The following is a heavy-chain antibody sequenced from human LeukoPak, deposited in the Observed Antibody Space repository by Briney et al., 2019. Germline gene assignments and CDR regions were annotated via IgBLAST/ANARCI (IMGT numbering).Heavy chain of an antibody. CDR3: ARAERGYSYGKLDY. Sequence: GASVKVSCKASGYTFTGYYIHWVRQASGQGLEWMGRINPNSGGTNYEQKFQGRVTMTRDTSISRAYMELSSLRSDDTAVYYCARAERGYSYGKLDYWGQGTLVTVSS. CDR2: INPNSGGT. D-gene: IGHD5-18*01. CDR1: GYTFTGYY. V-gene: IGHV1-2*06. J-gene: IGHJ4*02.